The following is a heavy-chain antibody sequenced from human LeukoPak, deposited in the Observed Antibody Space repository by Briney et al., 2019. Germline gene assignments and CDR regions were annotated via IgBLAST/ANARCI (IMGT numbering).Heavy chain of an antibody. D-gene: IGHD5-18*01. CDR2: ISWNSGSI. J-gene: IGHJ4*02. CDR1: GFTFDDYA. V-gene: IGHV3-9*01. Sequence: PWGSLRLSCAASGFTFDDYAMHWVRHAPGKGLEWVSGISWNSGSIGYADSVKGRFTISRDNAKNSLYLQMNSLRAEDTALYYCAKDVDTAIHGAHDWGQGTLVTVSS. CDR3: AKDVDTAIHGAHD.